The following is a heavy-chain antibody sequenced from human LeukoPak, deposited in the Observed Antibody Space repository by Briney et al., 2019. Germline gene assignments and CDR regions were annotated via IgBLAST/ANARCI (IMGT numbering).Heavy chain of an antibody. Sequence: GGSLRLSCAASGFTFSSYSMNWVRQAPGKGLEWVSSISSSSSYIYYADSVKGRFTTSRDNAENSLHLQMDSLRAEDTALYYCAREFKSGYGMWAWGQGTLVTVSS. CDR2: ISSSSSYI. V-gene: IGHV3-21*01. J-gene: IGHJ5*02. CDR1: GFTFSSYS. CDR3: AREFKSGYGMWA. D-gene: IGHD5-18*01.